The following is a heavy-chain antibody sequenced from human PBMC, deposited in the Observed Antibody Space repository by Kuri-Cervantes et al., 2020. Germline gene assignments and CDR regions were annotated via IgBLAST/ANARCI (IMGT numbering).Heavy chain of an antibody. CDR3: ARGIEVYYYDSSGYYYPLYWYFDL. CDR2: IYYSGST. CDR1: GGSISSSSYY. Sequence: SETLSLTCTVSGGSISSSSYYWGWVRQPPGKGLEWIGSIYYSGSTYYNPSLKSRVTISVDTSKNQFSLKLSSVTAADTAVYYCARGIEVYYYDSSGYYYPLYWYFDLWGRGTLVTVSS. D-gene: IGHD3-22*01. V-gene: IGHV4-39*01. J-gene: IGHJ2*01.